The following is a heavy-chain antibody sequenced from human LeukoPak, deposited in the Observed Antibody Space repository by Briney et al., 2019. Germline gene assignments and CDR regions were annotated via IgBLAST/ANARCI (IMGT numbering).Heavy chain of an antibody. J-gene: IGHJ4*02. Sequence: GGSLRLSCAASGFTFSSYAMSWVRQAPGKGLEWVSAISGSGGSTYYADSVKGRFTISRDNAKNSLYLQMDSLRAEDTAVYYCATAGKSLWDSSDCGYWGQGSLVTVSS. D-gene: IGHD6-13*01. CDR1: GFTFSSYA. CDR3: ATAGKSLWDSSDCGY. CDR2: ISGSGGST. V-gene: IGHV3-23*01.